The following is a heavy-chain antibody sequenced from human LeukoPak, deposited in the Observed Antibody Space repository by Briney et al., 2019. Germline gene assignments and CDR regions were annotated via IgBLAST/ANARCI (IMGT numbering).Heavy chain of an antibody. CDR1: GGSISSTRYF. CDR3: ARHRERDGYNAPGENFDY. Sequence: TSETLSLTCTVSGGSISSTRYFWGWIRQSPGKGLEWIATLYYSGTTYYNPSFKSRVTISVDTSKNQFSLKLSSVTAADTALYFCARHRERDGYNAPGENFDYWGQGALVTVSS. CDR2: LYYSGTT. V-gene: IGHV4-39*01. J-gene: IGHJ4*02. D-gene: IGHD5-24*01.